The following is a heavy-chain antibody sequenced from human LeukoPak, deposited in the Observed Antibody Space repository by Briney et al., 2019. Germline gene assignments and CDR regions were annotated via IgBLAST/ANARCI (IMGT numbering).Heavy chain of an antibody. D-gene: IGHD3-22*01. CDR1: GFTFSSYA. CDR3: AKDFQNYYDSSGYSSVFGY. V-gene: IGHV3-23*01. Sequence: GGSLRLSCAASGFTFSSYAMSWVRQAPGKGLKWVSAISGSGGSTYYADSVKGRFTISRDNSKNTLYLQMNSLRAEDTAVYYRAKDFQNYYDSSGYSSVFGYWGQGTLVTVSS. J-gene: IGHJ4*02. CDR2: ISGSGGST.